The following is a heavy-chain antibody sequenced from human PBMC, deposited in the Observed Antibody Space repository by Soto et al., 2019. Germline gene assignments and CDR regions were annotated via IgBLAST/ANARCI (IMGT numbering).Heavy chain of an antibody. Sequence: AGGSLRLSCAASGFTFSSYAMHWVRQAPGKGLEWVAVISYDGSNKYYADSVKGRFTISRDNSKNTLYLQMNSLRAEDTAVYYWAREPSSSKAWFYDWGKGTLVTVAS. D-gene: IGHD6-13*01. CDR2: ISYDGSNK. J-gene: IGHJ4*02. CDR3: AREPSSSKAWFYD. V-gene: IGHV3-30-3*01. CDR1: GFTFSSYA.